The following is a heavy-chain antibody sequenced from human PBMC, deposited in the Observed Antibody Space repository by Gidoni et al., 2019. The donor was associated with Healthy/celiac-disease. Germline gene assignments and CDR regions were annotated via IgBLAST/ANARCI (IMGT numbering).Heavy chain of an antibody. CDR1: GFTFSSYW. CDR2: IKQDGSEK. D-gene: IGHD3-22*01. Sequence: EVQLVESGGGLVQPGGSLRLSCAASGFTFSSYWMSWVRQAPGKGLEWVANIKQDGSEKYYVDSVKGRFTISRDNAKNSLYLQMNSLRAEDTAVYYCARAGTYYYDSSGRIFDYWGQGTLVTVSS. V-gene: IGHV3-7*01. J-gene: IGHJ4*02. CDR3: ARAGTYYYDSSGRIFDY.